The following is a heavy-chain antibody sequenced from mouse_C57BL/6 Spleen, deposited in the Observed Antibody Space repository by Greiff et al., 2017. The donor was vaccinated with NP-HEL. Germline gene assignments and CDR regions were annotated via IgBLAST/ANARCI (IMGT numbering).Heavy chain of an antibody. CDR3: AADGYSWYFDV. D-gene: IGHD2-3*01. CDR2: IHPSDSDT. Sequence: QVQLKQPGAELVKPGASVKVSCKASGYTFTSYWMHWVKQRPGQGLEWIGRIHPSDSDTNYNQKFKGKATLTVDKSSSTAYMQLSSLTSEDSAVYYCAADGYSWYFDVWGTGTTVTVSS. CDR1: GYTFTSYW. J-gene: IGHJ1*03. V-gene: IGHV1-74*01.